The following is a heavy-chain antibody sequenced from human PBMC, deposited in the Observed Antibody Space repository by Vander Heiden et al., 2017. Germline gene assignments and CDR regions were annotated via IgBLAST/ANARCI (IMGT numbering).Heavy chain of an antibody. D-gene: IGHD6-19*01. J-gene: IGHJ4*02. V-gene: IGHV3-23*01. Sequence: EGQLLESGGGLEQPGGSLRLSCTASGFTFSSHAMSWFRQAPGKGLEWISTVSKDGGSTYYVGSVQGRFTISRDNSKNTQYLQMNSLRVEDTATYYCACSGGGTIDYWGQGTLVSVSS. CDR1: GFTFSSHA. CDR3: ACSGGGTIDY. CDR2: VSKDGGST.